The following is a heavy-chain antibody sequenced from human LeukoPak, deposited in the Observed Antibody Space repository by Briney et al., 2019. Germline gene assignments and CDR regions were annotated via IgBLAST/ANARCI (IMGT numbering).Heavy chain of an antibody. CDR1: GYTFTGYY. Sequence: GASVKVSCKASGYTFTGYYMHWVRQAPGQGLEWMGWINPNSGSTNYAQKFQGRVTMTRDTSISTAYMELSRLRSDDTAVYYCARALMSSIAARSVDYWGQGTLVTVSS. D-gene: IGHD6-6*01. V-gene: IGHV1-2*02. CDR3: ARALMSSIAARSVDY. J-gene: IGHJ4*02. CDR2: INPNSGST.